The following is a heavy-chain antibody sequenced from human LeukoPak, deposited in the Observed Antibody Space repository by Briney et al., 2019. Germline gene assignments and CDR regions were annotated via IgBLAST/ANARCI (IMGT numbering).Heavy chain of an antibody. J-gene: IGHJ4*02. CDR1: GYTFTGYY. Sequence: GASVKVSCKASGYTFTGYYMHWVRQAPGQGLEWMGWINPNSGGTNYAQKFQGRVTMTRDTSISTAYMELSRLRSDDTAVYYCATSVLLWFGEFYFDYWGQGTLVTVSS. CDR2: INPNSGGT. V-gene: IGHV1-2*02. D-gene: IGHD3-10*01. CDR3: ATSVLLWFGEFYFDY.